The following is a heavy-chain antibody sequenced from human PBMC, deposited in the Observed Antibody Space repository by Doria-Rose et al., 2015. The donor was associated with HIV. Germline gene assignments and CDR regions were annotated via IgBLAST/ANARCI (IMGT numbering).Heavy chain of an antibody. V-gene: IGHV3-15*01. J-gene: IGHJ4*02. Sequence: VQLVESGGGLVKPGGSLRLSCAASGFTFRNAWMSWVRQAPGRGLEWVGRIKSKTAGGTTDYGAPVKGGFTISRDDSKNTLYLQMNSLKTEDTAVYYCTTTTGGDFDYWGQGTLSPSPQ. CDR2: IKSKTAGGTT. D-gene: IGHD3-16*01. CDR1: GFTFRNAW. CDR3: TTTTGGDFDY.